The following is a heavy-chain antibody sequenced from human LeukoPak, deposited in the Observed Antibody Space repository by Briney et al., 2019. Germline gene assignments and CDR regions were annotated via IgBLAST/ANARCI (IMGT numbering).Heavy chain of an antibody. D-gene: IGHD6-19*01. CDR2: ISYDGSNK. CDR3: AKEEGYRSGNFAY. V-gene: IGHV3-30*18. Sequence: PGGSLRLSCAASGFTFSSYGMHWVRQAPGKGLEWVAVISYDGSNKYYADSVKGRFTISRDNSKNTLYLQMNSLRAEDTSVYDGAKEEGYRSGNFAYWGQGTLVNVSS. CDR1: GFTFSSYG. J-gene: IGHJ4*02.